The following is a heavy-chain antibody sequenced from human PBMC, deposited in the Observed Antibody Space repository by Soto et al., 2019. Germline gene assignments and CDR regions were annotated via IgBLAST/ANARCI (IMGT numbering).Heavy chain of an antibody. Sequence: QVQLVQSGAEVKKPGSSVKVSCKASGGTFSSYTISWVRQAPGQGLEWMGRIIPILGIANYAQKFQGRVTITADKSTSTAYMELSSLGAEDTAVYYSASSGYSYGCFAYWGQGTLVTVSS. CDR2: IIPILGIA. D-gene: IGHD5-18*01. CDR3: ASSGYSYGCFAY. CDR1: GGTFSSYT. V-gene: IGHV1-69*02. J-gene: IGHJ4*02.